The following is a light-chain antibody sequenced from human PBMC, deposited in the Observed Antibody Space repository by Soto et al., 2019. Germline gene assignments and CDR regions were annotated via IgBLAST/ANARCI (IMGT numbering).Light chain of an antibody. CDR1: SNDVAAYNY. CDR2: DVN. J-gene: IGLJ1*01. CDR3: SSYTTSNTPLYV. V-gene: IGLV2-14*03. Sequence: QSALTQPASVSGSPGQSITISCTGTSNDVAAYNYVSWFQHHAGKAPKLMLYDVNNRPSGVSNRFSGSKSGNTASLTISGLQVEDEADYYCSSYTTSNTPLYVFGTGTKLTVL.